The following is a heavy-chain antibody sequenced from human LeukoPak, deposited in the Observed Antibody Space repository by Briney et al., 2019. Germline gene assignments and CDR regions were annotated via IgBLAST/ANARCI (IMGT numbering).Heavy chain of an antibody. CDR3: ARHSDGTIHFDY. CDR2: IYYSGYT. V-gene: IGHV4-59*01. D-gene: IGHD1-1*01. Sequence: SETLSLTCTVSGGSISSYYWSWIRQPPGKGLEWIGYIYYSGYTNYNPSLKSRVTISVDTSKNQFSLKLSSVTAADTAVYYCARHSDGTIHFDYWGQGTLVTVSS. J-gene: IGHJ4*02. CDR1: GGSISSYY.